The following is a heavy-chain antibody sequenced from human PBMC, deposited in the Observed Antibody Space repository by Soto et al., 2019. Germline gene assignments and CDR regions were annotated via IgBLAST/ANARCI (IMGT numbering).Heavy chain of an antibody. CDR1: GGSISSGGYY. CDR2: IYYSGST. D-gene: IGHD5-12*01. J-gene: IGHJ4*02. CDR3: ARELHSGYDYYYFDY. Sequence: SETLSLTCTVSGGSISSGGYYWSWIRQHPGKGLEWIGYIYYSGSTYYNPSLKSRVTISVDTSKNQFSLKLSSVTAADTAVYYCARELHSGYDYYYFDYWGQGTLVTVSS. V-gene: IGHV4-31*03.